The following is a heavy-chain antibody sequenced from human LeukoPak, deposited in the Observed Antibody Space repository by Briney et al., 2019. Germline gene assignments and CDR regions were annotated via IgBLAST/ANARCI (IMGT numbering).Heavy chain of an antibody. Sequence: SETLSLTCAVYGGSFSGYYWSWIRQPPGKGLEWIGEINHSGSTNYNPSLKSRVTISVDTSKNQFSLKLSSVTAADTAVYYRASSVVTAIYDAFDIWGQGTMVTVSS. CDR2: INHSGST. CDR3: ASSVVTAIYDAFDI. J-gene: IGHJ3*02. CDR1: GGSFSGYY. D-gene: IGHD2-21*02. V-gene: IGHV4-34*01.